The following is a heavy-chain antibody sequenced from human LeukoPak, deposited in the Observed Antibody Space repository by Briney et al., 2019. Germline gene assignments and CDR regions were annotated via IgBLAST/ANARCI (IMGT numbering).Heavy chain of an antibody. Sequence: GRSLRLSCAASGFTFDDYAMHWVRQAPGKGLEWVSGISWNSGSIGYADSVKGRFTISRDNAKNSLYLQMNSLRAEDTALYYCAKVQPLWFGELVGAFDIWGQGTMVTVSS. CDR1: GFTFDDYA. CDR2: ISWNSGSI. J-gene: IGHJ3*02. D-gene: IGHD3-10*01. V-gene: IGHV3-9*01. CDR3: AKVQPLWFGELVGAFDI.